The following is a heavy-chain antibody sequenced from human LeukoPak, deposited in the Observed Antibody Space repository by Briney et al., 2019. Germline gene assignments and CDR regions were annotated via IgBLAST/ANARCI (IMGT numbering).Heavy chain of an antibody. D-gene: IGHD3-10*01. V-gene: IGHV6-1*01. CDR1: GDSVSSNSAA. Sequence: SQTLSLTCAISGDSVSSNSAAWNWIRQSPSRGLEWLGSIYCRSKWYNDYAVSVKRRITINPDTSKNPFSLQLNSVTPGDTAVYYCAREVRDPFGSYYFDYWGQGTLVTVSS. J-gene: IGHJ4*02. CDR3: AREVRDPFGSYYFDY. CDR2: IYCRSKWYN.